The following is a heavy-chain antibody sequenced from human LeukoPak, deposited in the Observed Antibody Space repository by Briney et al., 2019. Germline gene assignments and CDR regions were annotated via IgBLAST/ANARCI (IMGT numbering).Heavy chain of an antibody. Sequence: SETLSLTCAVYGGSFSGYYWSWIRQPPGKGLEWIGEINHSGSTNYNPSLKSRVTISVDTSKNQFSLKLSSVTAADTAVYYCARGLGLDTGLPAAIPTRPFDYWGQGILVTVSS. CDR3: ARGLGLDTGLPAAIPTRPFDY. CDR2: INHSGST. D-gene: IGHD2-2*02. J-gene: IGHJ4*02. V-gene: IGHV4-34*01. CDR1: GGSFSGYY.